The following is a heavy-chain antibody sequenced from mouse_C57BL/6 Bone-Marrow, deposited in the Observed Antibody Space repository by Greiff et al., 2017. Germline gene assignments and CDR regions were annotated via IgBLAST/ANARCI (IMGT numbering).Heavy chain of an antibody. CDR3: ARSFITTVVAIDY. J-gene: IGHJ2*01. Sequence: QVQLQQSGAELVRPGTSVKVSCKASGYAFTNYLIEWVKQRPGQGLEWIGVINPGSGGTNYNEKFKGKATLTADKSSSTAYMQLSSLTSEDSAVXFCARSFITTVVAIDYWGQGTTLTVSS. V-gene: IGHV1-54*01. CDR2: INPGSGGT. D-gene: IGHD1-1*01. CDR1: GYAFTNYL.